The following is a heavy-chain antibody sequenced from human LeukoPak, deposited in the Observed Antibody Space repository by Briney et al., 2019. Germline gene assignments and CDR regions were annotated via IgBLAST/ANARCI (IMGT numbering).Heavy chain of an antibody. Sequence: SQTLSLTCAISGDSVSSNSAAWNWIRQSPSRGLEWLGRTYYRSKWYNDYAVSVKSRITINPDTSKNQFSLQLNSVTPEDTAVYYCGSGYCGGACQLGGVDMWGQGTMVTVSS. CDR3: GSGYCGGACQLGGVDM. V-gene: IGHV6-1*01. CDR1: GDSVSSNSAA. D-gene: IGHD2-21*02. J-gene: IGHJ3*02. CDR2: TYYRSKWYN.